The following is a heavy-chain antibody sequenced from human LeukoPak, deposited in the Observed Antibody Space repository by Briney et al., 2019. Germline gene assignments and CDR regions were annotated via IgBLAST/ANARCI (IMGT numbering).Heavy chain of an antibody. CDR1: GFTFSSYS. D-gene: IGHD1-26*01. J-gene: IGHJ1*01. CDR2: ISSSSSYI. V-gene: IGHV3-21*01. Sequence: GGSLRLSCAASGFTFSSYSMNWVRQAPGKGLEWVSSISSSSSYIYYADSVKGRFTISRDNAKNSLYLQMNSLRAEDTAVYYCARDSGSYAEYFQHWGQGTLVTVSS. CDR3: ARDSGSYAEYFQH.